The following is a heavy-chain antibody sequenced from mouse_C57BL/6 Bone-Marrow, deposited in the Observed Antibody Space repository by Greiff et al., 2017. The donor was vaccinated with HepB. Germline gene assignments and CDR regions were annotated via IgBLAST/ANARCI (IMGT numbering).Heavy chain of an antibody. CDR3: SRDVVTTIVGNY. V-gene: IGHV1-61*01. CDR1: GYTFTSYW. CDR2: IYPSDSET. D-gene: IGHD1-1*01. Sequence: VQLQQPGAELVRPGSSVKLSCKASGYTFTSYWMDWVKQRPGQGLEWIGNIYPSDSETHYNQKFKDKATLTVDKSSSTAYMQLSSLTSEDSAVYYCSRDVVTTIVGNYGGQGTTLTVSS. J-gene: IGHJ2*01.